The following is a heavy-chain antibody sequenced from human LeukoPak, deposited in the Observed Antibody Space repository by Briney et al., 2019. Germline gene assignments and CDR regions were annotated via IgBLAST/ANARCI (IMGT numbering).Heavy chain of an antibody. CDR2: IGGNT. CDR3: AKEAGAGYGYGMDV. V-gene: IGHV3-23*01. CDR1: GSSFSTNS. Sequence: CRRPSWAAAGSSFSTNSTSCDRHPPGNGRGWDSSIGGNTYYADSVKGRFTISRDNSKNTLFLQMDSLRAGDTALYYCAKEAGAGYGYGMDVWGQGTTVTVSS. J-gene: IGHJ6*02. D-gene: IGHD3-9*01.